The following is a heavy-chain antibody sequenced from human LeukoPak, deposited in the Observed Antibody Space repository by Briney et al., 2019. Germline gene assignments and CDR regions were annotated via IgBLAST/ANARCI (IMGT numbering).Heavy chain of an antibody. J-gene: IGHJ5*02. D-gene: IGHD2/OR15-2a*01. CDR1: GSTLTELS. Sequence: GASVKVSCKVSGSTLTELSMHWVRQAPGEGLEWMGGFDPEDGEPIYAQKFQGRVTMTEDTSTDTAHMELSSLRSEDTAVYYCATDFLGFDPWGQGTLVTVSS. CDR2: FDPEDGEP. V-gene: IGHV1-24*01. CDR3: ATDFLGFDP.